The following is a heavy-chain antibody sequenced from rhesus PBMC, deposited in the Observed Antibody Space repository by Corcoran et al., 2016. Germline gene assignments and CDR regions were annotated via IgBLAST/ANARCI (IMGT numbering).Heavy chain of an antibody. CDR2: ITYSGGT. CDR1: GYSISGYY. CDR3: ARGGIYYFDY. V-gene: IGHV4-122*02. D-gene: IGHD2-15*01. J-gene: IGHJ4*01. Sequence: QVQLQESGPGLVKPSETLSLTCAVSGYSISGYYWSWIRQAPGKGLEWIGYITYSGGTSSNPSLKSRVTISRDTSKNQFSLKLSSVTAADTAVYYCARGGIYYFDYWGQGVLVTVSS.